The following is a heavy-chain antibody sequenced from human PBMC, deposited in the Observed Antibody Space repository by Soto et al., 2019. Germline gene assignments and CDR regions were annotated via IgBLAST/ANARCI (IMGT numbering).Heavy chain of an antibody. CDR2: IYYSGST. Sequence: QVQLQESGPGLVKPSQTLSLTCTVSGGSISSGAYYWSWIRQPPGKGLEWIGYIYYSGSTYYNPSLKSRVTISVDTSKNQFSLKLSDVKAADTAVYYCARVQGGGGAMVHNYWGQGTLVTVSS. V-gene: IGHV4-30-4*01. CDR3: ARVQGGGGAMVHNY. J-gene: IGHJ4*02. D-gene: IGHD5-18*01. CDR1: GGSISSGAYY.